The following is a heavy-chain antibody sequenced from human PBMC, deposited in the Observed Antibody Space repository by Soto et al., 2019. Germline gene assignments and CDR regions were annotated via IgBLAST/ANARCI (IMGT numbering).Heavy chain of an antibody. CDR2: ISTYNGTT. V-gene: IGHV1-18*01. CDR1: GYTFTNYG. J-gene: IGHJ6*03. CDR3: ARTTVTAAYYYLGV. Sequence: QVQLVQSGAEVKQPGASVKVSCKASGYTFTNYGFTCVRPAPGQGLEWLGWISTYNGTTKYAQKVQGRLTMTTDTSTSTANMEMTSLRSDDTALYYCARTTVTAAYYYLGVWGTGSTVTVSS. D-gene: IGHD4-17*01.